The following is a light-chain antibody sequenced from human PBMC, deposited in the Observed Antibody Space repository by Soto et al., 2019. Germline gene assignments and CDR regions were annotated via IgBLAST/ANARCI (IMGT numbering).Light chain of an antibody. Sequence: EIVMTQSPATLSVSPGERATLSCRASQSVGSNLAWYQQKPGQAPRLLIYGASTRATGIPARFSGSGSGTEFTLTIGSRQSEDFAVYYCQQYNKFPSLTFGGGTKVEIK. CDR2: GAS. J-gene: IGKJ4*01. CDR1: QSVGSN. CDR3: QQYNKFPSLT. V-gene: IGKV3-15*01.